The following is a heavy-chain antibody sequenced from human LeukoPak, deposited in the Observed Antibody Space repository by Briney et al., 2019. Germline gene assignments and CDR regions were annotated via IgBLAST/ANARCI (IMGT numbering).Heavy chain of an antibody. CDR3: AKDPIFSGSYGVFDS. J-gene: IGHJ4*02. V-gene: IGHV3-73*01. Sequence: GGSLRLSCAASGFTFSGSAMHWVRQASGKGLEWVGRIRSKANSYATAYAASVKGRFTISRDNSKDTLYLQMDSLRAGDTAVYYCAKDPIFSGSYGVFDSWGQGALVTVSS. CDR1: GFTFSGSA. D-gene: IGHD1-26*01. CDR2: IRSKANSYAT.